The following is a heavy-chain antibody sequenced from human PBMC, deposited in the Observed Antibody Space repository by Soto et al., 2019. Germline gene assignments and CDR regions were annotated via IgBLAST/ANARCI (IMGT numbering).Heavy chain of an antibody. Sequence: QVQLVQSGAEVKKPGASVKVSCKASGYTFTSYAMHWVRQAPGQRLEWMGWINAGNGNTKYSQKFQGRVTITRDTSASTANMELSSLRSEDTAVYYCARDQTYDYWGQGTLVTVSS. CDR1: GYTFTSYA. J-gene: IGHJ4*02. CDR3: ARDQTYDY. V-gene: IGHV1-3*01. CDR2: INAGNGNT.